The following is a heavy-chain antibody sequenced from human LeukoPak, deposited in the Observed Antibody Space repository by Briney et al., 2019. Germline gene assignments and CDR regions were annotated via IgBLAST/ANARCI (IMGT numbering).Heavy chain of an antibody. Sequence: GGSLRLSCAASGFTLSSYEMNWFRQAPGKGLEWVSYISSSGSTIYYADSVKGRFTISRDNAKNSLYLQMNSLRVEDMAVYYCARVWGYGALDYWGQGTLVTVSS. D-gene: IGHD4/OR15-4a*01. CDR1: GFTLSSYE. CDR2: ISSSGSTI. V-gene: IGHV3-48*03. CDR3: ARVWGYGALDY. J-gene: IGHJ4*02.